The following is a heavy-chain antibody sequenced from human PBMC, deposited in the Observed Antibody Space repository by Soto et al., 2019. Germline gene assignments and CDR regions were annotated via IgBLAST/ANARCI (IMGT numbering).Heavy chain of an antibody. D-gene: IGHD4-17*01. CDR3: ARGAATVTPGWFDP. J-gene: IGHJ5*02. Sequence: ASVKVSCKASGYTFTGYYMHWVRQAPGQGLEWMGWINPNSGGTNYAQKFQGRVTMTRDTSISTAYMELSRLSSVTAADTAVYYCARGAATVTPGWFDPWGQGTLVTVSS. V-gene: IGHV1-2*02. CDR2: INPNSGGT. CDR1: GYTFTGYY.